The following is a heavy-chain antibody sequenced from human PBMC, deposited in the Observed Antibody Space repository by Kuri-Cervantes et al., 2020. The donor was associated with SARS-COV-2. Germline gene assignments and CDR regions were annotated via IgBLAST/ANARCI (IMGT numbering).Heavy chain of an antibody. CDR3: ARLSSVVVAATRRNYYYGMDV. D-gene: IGHD2-15*01. Sequence: SVKVSCKASGGTFSSYTISWVRQAPGQGLEWMGRIIPILGIANYAQKFQGRVTITADKSTSTAYMELSSLKASDTAMYHCARLSSVVVAATRRNYYYGMDVWGQGTTVTVSS. CDR2: IIPILGIA. CDR1: GGTFSSYT. V-gene: IGHV1-69*02. J-gene: IGHJ6*02.